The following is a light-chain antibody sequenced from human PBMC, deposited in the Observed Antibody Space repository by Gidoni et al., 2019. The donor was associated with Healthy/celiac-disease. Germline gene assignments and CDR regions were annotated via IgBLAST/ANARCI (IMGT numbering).Light chain of an antibody. J-gene: IGKJ4*01. CDR3: QQSYSTPLT. CDR1: QSISSY. CDR2: AAS. Sequence: IQMTQSPSSLSASVGDRVTITCRASQSISSYLNWYQQKPGNAPKLLIYAASRLQSGVPSRFSGSGSGTDFTHTISSLQPEDFATYYCQQSYSTPLTFGGGTKVEIK. V-gene: IGKV1-39*01.